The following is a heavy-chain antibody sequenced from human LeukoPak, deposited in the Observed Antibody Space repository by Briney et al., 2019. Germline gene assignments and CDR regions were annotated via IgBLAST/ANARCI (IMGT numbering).Heavy chain of an antibody. Sequence: GGSLRLSCVASGFTFSSSGMSWVRQAPREGLEWVSSISASGGSTYYADYVKGRFTISRDNAKNTLYLQMHSLRAEDTALYYCAKRAPYYFDYWGQGTLVTVSS. V-gene: IGHV3-23*01. CDR3: AKRAPYYFDY. CDR2: ISASGGST. CDR1: GFTFSSSG. J-gene: IGHJ4*02.